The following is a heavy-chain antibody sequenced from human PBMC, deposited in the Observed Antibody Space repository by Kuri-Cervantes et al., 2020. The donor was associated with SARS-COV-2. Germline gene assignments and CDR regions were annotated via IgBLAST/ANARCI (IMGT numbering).Heavy chain of an antibody. CDR1: GFSLSTSGVG. J-gene: IGHJ4*02. D-gene: IGHD6-13*01. V-gene: IGHV2-5*01. Sequence: SGPTLVKPTQTLTLTCTFSGFSLSTSGVGVGWIRQPPGKALEWLALIYWNDDKRYSPSLKSRLTITKDTSKNQVVLTMTNMDPVDTATHYCERDIAAAGTGYFDYWGQGTLVTVSS. CDR2: IYWNDDK. CDR3: ERDIAAAGTGYFDY.